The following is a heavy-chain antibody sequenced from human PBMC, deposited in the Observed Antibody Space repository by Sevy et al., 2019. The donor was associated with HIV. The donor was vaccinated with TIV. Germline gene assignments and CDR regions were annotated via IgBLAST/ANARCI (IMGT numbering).Heavy chain of an antibody. V-gene: IGHV3-23*01. CDR1: GFTFNNYA. Sequence: GGSLRLSCTASGFTFNNYAMTCVRQAPGKGLEWVSSIRGRNNVTIYAESVRGRFTLSRDISKNTLYLQMNSLRVEDTAVYYCARHTGEPYYFEIWGQGTLVTVSS. D-gene: IGHD3-9*01. CDR3: ARHTGEPYYFEI. CDR2: IRGRNNVT. J-gene: IGHJ4*02.